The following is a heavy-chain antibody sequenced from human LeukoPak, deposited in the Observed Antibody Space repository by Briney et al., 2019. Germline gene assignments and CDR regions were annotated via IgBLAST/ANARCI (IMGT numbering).Heavy chain of an antibody. V-gene: IGHV3-7*01. CDR3: ARLTLSANDWCYDY. CDR1: GFTFSAYW. Sequence: GGSLRLSCAASGFTFSAYWMRWVRQAPGRGLEWVASIKEDGSEKYYVDSVKGRFTISRDNAKNSLYLQMNSLRAEDTAVYYCARLTLSANDWCYDYWGQGTLVTVSS. J-gene: IGHJ4*02. CDR2: IKEDGSEK. D-gene: IGHD5-12*01.